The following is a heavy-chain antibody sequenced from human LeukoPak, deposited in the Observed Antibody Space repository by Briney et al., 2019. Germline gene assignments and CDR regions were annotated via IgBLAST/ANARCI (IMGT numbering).Heavy chain of an antibody. V-gene: IGHV1-2*02. J-gene: IGHJ3*02. Sequence: ASVKVSCKASGYTFTGYYMHWVQQAPGQGLEWMGWINPNSGGTNYAQKFQGRVTMTRDTSISTAYMELSRLRSDDTAVYYCARSGYSSAVPFDIWGQGTMVTVSS. CDR1: GYTFTGYY. CDR3: ARSGYSSAVPFDI. D-gene: IGHD6-19*01. CDR2: INPNSGGT.